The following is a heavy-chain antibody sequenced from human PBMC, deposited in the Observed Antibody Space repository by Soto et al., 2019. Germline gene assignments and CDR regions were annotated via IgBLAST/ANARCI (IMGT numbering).Heavy chain of an antibody. CDR3: ARTGDSGSYLTNYYYYGMDV. CDR2: ISAYNGNT. CDR1: GYTFTSYG. D-gene: IGHD1-26*01. J-gene: IGHJ6*02. Sequence: ASVKVSCKASGYTFTSYGISWVRQAPGQGLEWMGWISAYNGNTNYAQKLQGRVTMTTDTSTSTAYMELRSLRSDDTAVYYCARTGDSGSYLTNYYYYGMDVWGQGATVTVSS. V-gene: IGHV1-18*04.